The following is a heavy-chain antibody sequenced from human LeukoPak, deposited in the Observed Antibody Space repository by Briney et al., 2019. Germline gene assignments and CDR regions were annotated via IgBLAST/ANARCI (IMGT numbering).Heavy chain of an antibody. V-gene: IGHV3-30-3*01. J-gene: IGHJ4*02. D-gene: IGHD1-26*01. CDR2: ISYDGSNK. Sequence: GGSLRLSCAASGFTFSSYAMHWVRQAPGKGLEWVAVISYDGSNKYYADSVKGRFTISRDNSKNTLYLQMNSLRAEDTAVYYCASLWELLTFFDYWGQGTLVTVSS. CDR1: GFTFSSYA. CDR3: ASLWELLTFFDY.